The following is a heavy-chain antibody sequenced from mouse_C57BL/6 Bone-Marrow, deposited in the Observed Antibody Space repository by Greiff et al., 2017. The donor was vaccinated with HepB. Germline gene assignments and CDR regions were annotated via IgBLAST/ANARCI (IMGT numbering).Heavy chain of an antibody. CDR2: IYPSDSET. J-gene: IGHJ4*01. V-gene: IGHV1-61*01. Sequence: VQLQQPGAELVRPGSSVKLSCKASGYTFTSYWMDWVKQRPGQGLEWIGNIYPSDSETHYNQKFKDKATLTVDKSSSTAYMQLSSLTSEDSAVYYCARRSPTVGARNYAMDYWGQGTSVTVSS. D-gene: IGHD1-1*01. CDR1: GYTFTSYW. CDR3: ARRSPTVGARNYAMDY.